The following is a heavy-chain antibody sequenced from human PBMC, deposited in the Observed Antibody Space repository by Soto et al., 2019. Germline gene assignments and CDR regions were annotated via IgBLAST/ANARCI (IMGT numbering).Heavy chain of an antibody. V-gene: IGHV3-33*01. D-gene: IGHD1-1*01. CDR1: GLTFSSYG. Sequence: QVQLVESGGGVVQPGRSLRLSCAASGLTFSSYGMHWVRQAPGKGLEWVAVIWYDGSNKYYADSVKGRFTISRDNSKNTLYLQMNSLRAEDTAVYYCARDKGAGVQLERRLDYYYGMDVWGQGTTVTVSS. CDR3: ARDKGAGVQLERRLDYYYGMDV. CDR2: IWYDGSNK. J-gene: IGHJ6*02.